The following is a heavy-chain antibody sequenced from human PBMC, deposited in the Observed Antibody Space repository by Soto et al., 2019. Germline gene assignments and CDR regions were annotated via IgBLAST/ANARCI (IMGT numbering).Heavy chain of an antibody. Sequence: EVHLVESGGGLVQTGGSLRLSCAIFESTVSRDWMNWVRQAPGKGLEWVAHINQDGSEKYYVDSVKGRFTISRDNAKKSLYLPRNSLRPADTAMYYCSGGGGDAFWGQGTLVTVSS. CDR3: SGGGGDAF. D-gene: IGHD3-16*01. CDR2: INQDGSEK. CDR1: ESTVSRDW. V-gene: IGHV3-7*04. J-gene: IGHJ4*02.